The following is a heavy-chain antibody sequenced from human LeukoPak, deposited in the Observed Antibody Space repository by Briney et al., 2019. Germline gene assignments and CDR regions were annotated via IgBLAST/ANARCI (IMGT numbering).Heavy chain of an antibody. CDR2: INHSGST. Sequence: SETLSLTCAAYGGSFSGYYWSWIRQPPGKGLEWIGEINHSGSTNYNPSLKSRVTISVDTSKNQFSLKLSSVTAADTAVYYCARCRSSGTNWFDPCGQGTLVTGSS. V-gene: IGHV4-34*01. CDR1: GGSFSGYY. J-gene: IGHJ5*02. D-gene: IGHD3-22*01. CDR3: ARCRSSGTNWFDP.